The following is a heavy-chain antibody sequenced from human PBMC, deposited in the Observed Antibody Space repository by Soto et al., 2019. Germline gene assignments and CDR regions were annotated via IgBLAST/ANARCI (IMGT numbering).Heavy chain of an antibody. CDR2: IYTGGTT. Sequence: EVQVVESGGGLIQPGGSPRLSCAVSGFTVTINYMSWVRQAPGKGLEWVSVIYTGGTTFYADSVKGRFTISRDTSRNTLYLQMNSLRGEDTAVYYCHGYGHWGQGTLVTVSS. V-gene: IGHV3-53*01. CDR3: HGYGH. D-gene: IGHD5-12*01. CDR1: GFTVTINY. J-gene: IGHJ4*02.